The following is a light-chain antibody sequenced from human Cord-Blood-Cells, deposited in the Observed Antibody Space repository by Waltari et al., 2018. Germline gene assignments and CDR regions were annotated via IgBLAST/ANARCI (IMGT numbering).Light chain of an antibody. J-gene: IGKJ1*01. CDR1: QSISSY. V-gene: IGKV1-39*01. CDR2: AAS. CDR3: QQSYGTRWT. Sequence: DIQMTQSPSSLSASVGDRVTITCRASQSISSYLNWYQQKPGKAPKLLIYAASSLQSGVPSRFSSSGSGTDFTLTISSLQPEDFATYYCQQSYGTRWTFGQGTKVEIK.